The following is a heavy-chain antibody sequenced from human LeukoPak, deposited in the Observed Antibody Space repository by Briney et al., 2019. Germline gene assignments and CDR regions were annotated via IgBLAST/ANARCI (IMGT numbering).Heavy chain of an antibody. CDR2: INHSGST. D-gene: IGHD3-3*01. V-gene: IGHV4-34*01. J-gene: IGHJ4*02. CDR3: ARLDFWSGYSIDY. CDR1: GGSFSGYY. Sequence: SETLSLTCAVYGGSFSGYYWSWIRQPPGKGLEWIGEINHSGSTNYNPSLKSRVTISVDTSKNQFSLKLSSVTAADTAVYYCARLDFWSGYSIDYWGQGTLVTVSS.